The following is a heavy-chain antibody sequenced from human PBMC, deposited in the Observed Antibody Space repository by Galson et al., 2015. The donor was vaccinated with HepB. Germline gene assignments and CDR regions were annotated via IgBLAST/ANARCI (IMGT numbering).Heavy chain of an antibody. CDR1: GFSFSTYG. V-gene: IGHV3-33*01. CDR3: ARGVEGYGAGSYYDH. CDR2: IGYDGSNE. Sequence: SLRLSCAASGFSFSTYGMYWVRQAPGKGLECVAVIGYDGSNENADSVKGRFTISRDNSKNTMYLQMNSLRVEDTAVYYCARGVEGYGAGSYYDHWGQGTLVIVSS. D-gene: IGHD3-10*01. J-gene: IGHJ4*02.